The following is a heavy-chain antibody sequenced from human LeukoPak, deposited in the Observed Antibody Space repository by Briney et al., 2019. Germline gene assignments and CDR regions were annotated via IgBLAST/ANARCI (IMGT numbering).Heavy chain of an antibody. CDR2: IYYSGST. CDR1: GGSISSYY. CDR3: ARAREVTKPLSPYYYGMDV. Sequence: SETLSLTCTVSGGSISSYYWSWIRQPPGKGLEWIGYIYYSGSTNYSPSLKSRVTISVDTSKNQFSLKLSSVTAADTAVYYCARAREVTKPLSPYYYGMDVWGKGTTVTVSS. V-gene: IGHV4-59*01. D-gene: IGHD4-17*01. J-gene: IGHJ6*04.